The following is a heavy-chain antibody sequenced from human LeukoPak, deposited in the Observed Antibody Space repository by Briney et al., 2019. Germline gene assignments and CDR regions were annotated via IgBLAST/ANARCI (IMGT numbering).Heavy chain of an antibody. CDR1: GGSISTYY. CDR3: ARRRGGDSNRSGDWYFNL. D-gene: IGHD2-21*02. CDR2: VYYSGST. J-gene: IGHJ2*01. Sequence: SETLSLTCTVSGGSISTYYWRWIRQPPGKGLEWIGYVYYSGSTSYNPSLKSRVTISVDTSKNQFSLTLSYVTAADTAVYYCARRRGGDSNRSGDWYFNLWGRGTLVTVSS. V-gene: IGHV4-59*08.